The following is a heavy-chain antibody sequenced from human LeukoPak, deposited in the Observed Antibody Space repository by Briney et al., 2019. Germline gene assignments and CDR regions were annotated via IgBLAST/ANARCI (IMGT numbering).Heavy chain of an antibody. D-gene: IGHD5-24*01. CDR2: ISSSGSTK. CDR3: ARGWRYFDY. J-gene: IGHJ4*02. CDR1: GFTFNKYA. Sequence: GGSLRLSCAASGFTFNKYAMSWVRQAPGKGLEWVSYISSSGSTKYYVDSVKGRFTISRDTAKNSLYLQMNSLRAEDTAVYYCARGWRYFDYWGQGTLVTVSS. V-gene: IGHV3-48*03.